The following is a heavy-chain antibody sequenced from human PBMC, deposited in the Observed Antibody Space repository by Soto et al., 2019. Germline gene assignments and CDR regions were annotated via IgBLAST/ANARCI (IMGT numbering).Heavy chain of an antibody. CDR2: IIPILGIA. CDR3: ARLMRAEEISSGWSNDAFDI. J-gene: IGHJ3*02. Sequence: ASVKVSCKASGGTFSSYTISWVRQAPGQGLEWMGRIIPILGIANYAQKFQGRVTITADKSTSTAYMELSSLRSEDTAVYYCARLMRAEEISSGWSNDAFDIWGQGTMVTI. CDR1: GGTFSSYT. V-gene: IGHV1-69*02. D-gene: IGHD6-19*01.